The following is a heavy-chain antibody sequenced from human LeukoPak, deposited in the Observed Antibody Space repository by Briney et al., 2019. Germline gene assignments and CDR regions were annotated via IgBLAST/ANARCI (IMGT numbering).Heavy chain of an antibody. J-gene: IGHJ6*03. Sequence: GGSLRLSCAASGFTFNTYGMSWVRQAPGKGLEWVSGISGSGGATYYADSVKGRFSISRDSSKNILYLQMNSLRAEDTAVYYCAKDRCSNGVGCYYYYMDVWGKGTTVTISS. CDR1: GFTFNTYG. CDR3: AKDRCSNGVGCYYYYMDV. D-gene: IGHD2-8*01. CDR2: ISGSGGAT. V-gene: IGHV3-23*01.